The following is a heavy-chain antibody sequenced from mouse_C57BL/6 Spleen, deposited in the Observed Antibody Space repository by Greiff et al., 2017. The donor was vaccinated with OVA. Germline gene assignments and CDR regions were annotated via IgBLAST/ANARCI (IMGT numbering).Heavy chain of an antibody. V-gene: IGHV5-16*01. D-gene: IGHD1-1*01. CDR3: ARDTHYYGSSYVYFDY. J-gene: IGHJ2*01. Sequence: EVQVVESEGGLVQPGSSMKLSCTASGFTFSDYYMAWVRQVPEKGLEWVANINYDGSSTYYLDSLKSRFIISRDNAKNILYLQMSSLKSEDTATYYCARDTHYYGSSYVYFDYWGQGTTLTVSS. CDR1: GFTFSDYY. CDR2: INYDGSST.